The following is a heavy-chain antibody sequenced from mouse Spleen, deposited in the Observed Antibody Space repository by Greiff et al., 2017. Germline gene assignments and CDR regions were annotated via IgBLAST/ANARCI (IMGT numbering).Heavy chain of an antibody. J-gene: IGHJ4*01. V-gene: IGHV2-2*01. CDR3: ARYGNQGYYAMDY. CDR2: IWSGGST. D-gene: IGHD2-1*01. Sequence: QVQLKESGPGLVQPSQSLSITCTVSGFSLTSYGVHWVRQSPGKGLEWLGVIWSGGSTDYNAAFISRLSISKDNSKSQVFFKMDSLQADDTAIYYCARYGNQGYYAMDYWGQGTSVTVSS. CDR1: GFSLTSYG.